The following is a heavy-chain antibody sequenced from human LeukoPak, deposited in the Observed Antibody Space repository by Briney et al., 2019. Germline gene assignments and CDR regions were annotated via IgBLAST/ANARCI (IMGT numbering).Heavy chain of an antibody. CDR3: ARPPSRGYSSSFEY. V-gene: IGHV5-51*01. CDR2: IYPDESNI. D-gene: IGHD2-2*03. Sequence: GESLKISCKGSGYSFPTYWIAWVRPLPGKGLEWMGIIYPDESNIRYSPSFQGQVTISADKSISTAYLQWSSLKASDTAMYYCARPPSRGYSSSFEYWGQGTLVTVSS. CDR1: GYSFPTYW. J-gene: IGHJ4*02.